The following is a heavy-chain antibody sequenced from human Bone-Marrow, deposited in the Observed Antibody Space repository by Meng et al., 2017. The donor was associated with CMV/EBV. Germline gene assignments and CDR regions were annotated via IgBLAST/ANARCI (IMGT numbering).Heavy chain of an antibody. D-gene: IGHD2-2*01. Sequence: ASVKVSCKASGYSFINNGISWVRQAPGQGLEWMGWISVYHNKANYAQELQGRVILTTDTSTSTAYMELRSLTSDDTAVYYCARRGYCISSRCIENALDIWGQGTMVTVSS. CDR2: ISVYHNKA. V-gene: IGHV1-18*01. CDR1: GYSFINNG. CDR3: ARRGYCISSRCIENALDI. J-gene: IGHJ3*02.